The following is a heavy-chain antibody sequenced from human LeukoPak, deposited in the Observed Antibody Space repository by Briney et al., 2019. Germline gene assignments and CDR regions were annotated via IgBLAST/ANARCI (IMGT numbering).Heavy chain of an antibody. CDR3: ARDFCSSASCYDWFDP. V-gene: IGHV1-2*02. Sequence: ASVKVSCKASGYTFTGYYMHWVRQAPGQGLEWMGWINPNSGGTNYAQKFQGRVTMTRDTSISTAYMELSRLRSDDTAVYYCARDFCSSASCYDWFDPWGQGTLVTVSS. J-gene: IGHJ5*02. D-gene: IGHD2-2*01. CDR1: GYTFTGYY. CDR2: INPNSGGT.